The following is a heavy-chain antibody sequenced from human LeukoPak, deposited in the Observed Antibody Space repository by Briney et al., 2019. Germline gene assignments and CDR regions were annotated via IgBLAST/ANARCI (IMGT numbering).Heavy chain of an antibody. CDR3: ARARDHDAFDI. V-gene: IGHV1-69*02. CDR1: GGTFSSYT. Sequence: GASVTVSFKSSGGTFSSYTISGLRQAPGQGREGIGMIILILGIANYAQKCQGRVTITADKSTDTAYMELSSLRSEDKAVYYCARARDHDAFDIWRQGTMVTVSS. J-gene: IGHJ3*02. CDR2: IILILGIA.